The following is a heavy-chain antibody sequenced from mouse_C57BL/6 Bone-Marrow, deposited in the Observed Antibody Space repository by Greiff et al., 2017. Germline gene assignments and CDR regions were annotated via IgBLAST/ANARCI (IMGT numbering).Heavy chain of an antibody. D-gene: IGHD2-4*01. J-gene: IGHJ2*01. CDR2: IYPRSGNT. Sequence: QVQLQQSGAELARPGASVKLSCKASGYTFTSYGISWVKQRTGQGLEWIGEIYPRSGNTYYNEKFKGKATLTADKSSSTAYIELRSLTSEDSAVYFCARSDDYDYYFDYWCQGTTLTVSS. CDR3: ARSDDYDYYFDY. CDR1: GYTFTSYG. V-gene: IGHV1-81*01.